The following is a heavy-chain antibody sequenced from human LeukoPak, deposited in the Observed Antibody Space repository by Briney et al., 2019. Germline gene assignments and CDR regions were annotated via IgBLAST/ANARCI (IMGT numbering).Heavy chain of an antibody. V-gene: IGHV3-9*01. Sequence: PGRSLRLSCAASGFTFDDYAMHWVRQAPGKGLEWVSGISWNSGSIGYADSVKGRFTISRDNAKNSLYLQMNSLRAEDTALYYCAKDRGGFPYYFDYWGQGTLVTVSS. D-gene: IGHD3-16*01. CDR1: GFTFDDYA. CDR2: ISWNSGSI. CDR3: AKDRGGFPYYFDY. J-gene: IGHJ4*02.